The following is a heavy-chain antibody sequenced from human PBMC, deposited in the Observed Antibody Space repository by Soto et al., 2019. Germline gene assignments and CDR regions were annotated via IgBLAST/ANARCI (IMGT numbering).Heavy chain of an antibody. CDR1: GGTFSSYA. J-gene: IGHJ6*02. V-gene: IGHV1-69*13. Sequence: SVKVSCKASGGTFSSYAISWVRQAPGQGLEWMGGIIPIFGTANYAQKFQGRVTITADESTSTAYMELSSPRSEDTAVYYCARGGYNWNYGPYYYYGMDVWGQGTTGTVS. D-gene: IGHD1-7*01. CDR2: IIPIFGTA. CDR3: ARGGYNWNYGPYYYYGMDV.